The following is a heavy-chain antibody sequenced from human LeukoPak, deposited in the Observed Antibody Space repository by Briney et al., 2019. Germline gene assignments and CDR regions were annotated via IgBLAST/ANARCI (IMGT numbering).Heavy chain of an antibody. J-gene: IGHJ6*03. V-gene: IGHV4-59*08. CDR1: GGSISSYY. Sequence: SETLPLTCTVSGGSISSYYWSWIRQPPGKGLEWIGYIYYSGSTNYNPSLKSRVTISVDTSKNQFSLKLSSVTAADTAVYYCARRGPVSITIFGVVNFPNPSYYYIDVWGKGTTVTVSS. CDR3: ARRGPVSITIFGVVNFPNPSYYYIDV. CDR2: IYYSGST. D-gene: IGHD3-3*01.